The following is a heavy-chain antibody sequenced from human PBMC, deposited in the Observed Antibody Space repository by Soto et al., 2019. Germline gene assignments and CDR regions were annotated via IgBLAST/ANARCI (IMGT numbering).Heavy chain of an antibody. V-gene: IGHV3-66*01. D-gene: IGHD4-17*01. Sequence: EVQLAESGGGLVQPGGSLRLSCTASGFSVSSNYMSWVHQAPGKGLEWVSIIHSGGNTYYADSVRGRFTISRDKSTNTVLLQMHSLSAGDTAVYYCVRGDKYYGLHYWGQGTLVTVSS. J-gene: IGHJ4*02. CDR3: VRGDKYYGLHY. CDR2: IHSGGNT. CDR1: GFSVSSNY.